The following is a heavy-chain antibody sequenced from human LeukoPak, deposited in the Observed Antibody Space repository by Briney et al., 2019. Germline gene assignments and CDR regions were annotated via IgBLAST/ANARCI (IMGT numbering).Heavy chain of an antibody. CDR3: ARGRAYCSSISCLIRYFNY. D-gene: IGHD2-2*01. J-gene: IGHJ4*02. Sequence: PGGSLRLFCAASGLTFSSYAMHWVRQAPGKGLEWVAVISYDGSNKYYADSVKGRFTISRDNSKNTLYLRMNSLRAEDTAVYYCARGRAYCSSISCLIRYFNYRGQGTLVTVSP. V-gene: IGHV3-30*04. CDR2: ISYDGSNK. CDR1: GLTFSSYA.